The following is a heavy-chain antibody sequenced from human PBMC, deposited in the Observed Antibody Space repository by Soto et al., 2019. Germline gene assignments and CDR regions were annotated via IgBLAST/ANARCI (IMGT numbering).Heavy chain of an antibody. V-gene: IGHV4-4*07. CDR1: GGSISSYY. J-gene: IGHJ6*02. CDR3: ARDWGIAAAGYYYYYGMDV. CDR2: IYTSGST. Sequence: QVQLQESGPGLVKPSETLSLTCTVSGGSISSYYWSWIRQPAGKGLEWIGRIYTSGSTNYNPSLKSRVTMSVDTSKNHFSLNLSSVTAADTAVYYCARDWGIAAAGYYYYYGMDVWGQGTTVTVSS. D-gene: IGHD6-13*01.